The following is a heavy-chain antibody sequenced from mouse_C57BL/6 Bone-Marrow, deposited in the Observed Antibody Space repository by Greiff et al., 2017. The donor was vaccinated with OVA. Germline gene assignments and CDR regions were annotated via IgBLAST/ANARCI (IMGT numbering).Heavy chain of an antibody. CDR3: ARSLPTVVEDYAMDY. V-gene: IGHV7-3*01. J-gene: IGHJ4*01. CDR2: IRNKANGYTT. Sequence: EVMLVESGGGLVQPGGSLSLSCAASGFTFTDYYMSWVRQPPGKALEWLGFIRNKANGYTTEYSASVKGRFTISRDNSQSILYLQMNALRAEDSATYYCARSLPTVVEDYAMDYWGQGTSVTVSS. D-gene: IGHD1-1*01. CDR1: GFTFTDYY.